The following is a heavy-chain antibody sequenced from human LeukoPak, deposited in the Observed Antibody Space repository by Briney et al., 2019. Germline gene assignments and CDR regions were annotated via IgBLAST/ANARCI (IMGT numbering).Heavy chain of an antibody. J-gene: IGHJ4*02. D-gene: IGHD4-17*01. CDR2: ISGSGVDT. CDR1: GLTFNSYA. CDR3: VRDYTVTHGFDY. Sequence: GGSLKLSCAASGLTFNSYAMGWVRQAPGKGLEWVSIISGSGVDTYYGDSVNGRFSISRDNSENTLYLQMNSLGAEDTAVYYCVRDYTVTHGFDYWGQGTLVTVSS. V-gene: IGHV3-23*01.